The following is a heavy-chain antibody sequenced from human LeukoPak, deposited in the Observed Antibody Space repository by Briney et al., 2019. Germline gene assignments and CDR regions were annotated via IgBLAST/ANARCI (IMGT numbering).Heavy chain of an antibody. Sequence: SETLSLTCIVSSGSISNYYWTWIRQPPGKGLEWIGYIYYSGSTYYNPSLKSRVTISEDTSKNQFSLKLSSVTAADTAVYYCARERWDDVFDIWGQGTMVTVSS. V-gene: IGHV4-30-4*01. J-gene: IGHJ3*02. CDR1: SGSISNYY. CDR3: ARERWDDVFDI. CDR2: IYYSGST. D-gene: IGHD1-26*01.